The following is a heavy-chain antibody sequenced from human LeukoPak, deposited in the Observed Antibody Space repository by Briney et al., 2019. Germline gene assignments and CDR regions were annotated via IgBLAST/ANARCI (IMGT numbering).Heavy chain of an antibody. CDR1: GFTFSSYA. J-gene: IGHJ4*02. CDR3: ARGRQLWLSNFDY. Sequence: GGSLRLSCAASGFTFSSYAMSWVRQAPGKGLEWVPAISGSGGSTHYADSVKGRFTISRDNSKNTLYLQMNSLRAEDTAVYYCARGRQLWLSNFDYWGQGTLVTVSS. D-gene: IGHD5-18*01. V-gene: IGHV3-23*01. CDR2: ISGSGGST.